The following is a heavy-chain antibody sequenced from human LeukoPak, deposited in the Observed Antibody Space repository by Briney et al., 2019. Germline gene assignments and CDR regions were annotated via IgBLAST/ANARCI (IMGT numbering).Heavy chain of an antibody. CDR2: IYYSGCT. CDR3: ARVYGSGSTEIDY. D-gene: IGHD3-10*01. V-gene: IGHV4-59*11. J-gene: IGHJ4*02. Sequence: KPSETLSLTCTVSGGSISSHYWSWIRQPPGKGLEWIGYIYYSGCTNYNPSLKSRVTISVDTSKNQFSLKLSSVTAADTAVYYCARVYGSGSTEIDYWGQGTLVTVSS. CDR1: GGSISSHY.